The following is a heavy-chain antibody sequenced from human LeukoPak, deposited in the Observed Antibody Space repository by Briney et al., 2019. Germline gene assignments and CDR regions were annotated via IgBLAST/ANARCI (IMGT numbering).Heavy chain of an antibody. Sequence: PGGSLRLSCAAPGFTFDDYGMSWVRQAPGKGLEWVSGINWNGGSTGYADSVKGRFTISRDNAKNSLYLQINSLRAEDTAVYYCARGGNLYCSATSCYDFDYWGQGTLVTVSS. CDR3: ARGGNLYCSATSCYDFDY. CDR2: INWNGGST. V-gene: IGHV3-20*04. CDR1: GFTFDDYG. J-gene: IGHJ4*02. D-gene: IGHD2-2*01.